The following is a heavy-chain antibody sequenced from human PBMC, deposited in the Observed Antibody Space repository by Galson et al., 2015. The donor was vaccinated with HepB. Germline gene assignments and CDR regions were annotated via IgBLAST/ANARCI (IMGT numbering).Heavy chain of an antibody. CDR3: VKEHKADRYASGRGNWFDT. CDR1: GFIFRTYA. CDR2: VSGRGSDT. Sequence: SLRLSCAASGFIFRTYAMTWVRQAPGKGLEWVSGVSGRGSDTYYADSVKGRFVISRDNSRDTLYLQVNSLRPDDTAIYYCVKEHKADRYASGRGNWFDTWGQGTLVTVSS. V-gene: IGHV3-23*01. D-gene: IGHD3-10*01. J-gene: IGHJ5*02.